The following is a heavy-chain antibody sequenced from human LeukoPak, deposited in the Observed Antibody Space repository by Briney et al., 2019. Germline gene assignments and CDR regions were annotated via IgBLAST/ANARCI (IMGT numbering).Heavy chain of an antibody. V-gene: IGHV1-69*05. Sequence: ASVKVSCKASGGTFSSYAISWVRQAPGQGLEWMGGIIPIFGTANYAQKFQGRVTITTDESTSTACMELSSLRSEDTAVYYCARAPYSSGPPLFDYWGQGTLVTVSS. CDR3: ARAPYSSGPPLFDY. J-gene: IGHJ4*02. CDR2: IIPIFGTA. CDR1: GGTFSSYA. D-gene: IGHD6-19*01.